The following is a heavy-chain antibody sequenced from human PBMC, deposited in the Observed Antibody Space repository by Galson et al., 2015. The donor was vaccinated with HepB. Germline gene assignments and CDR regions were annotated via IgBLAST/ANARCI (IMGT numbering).Heavy chain of an antibody. CDR1: GYTFTSYY. Sequence: QSGAEVKKPGESLKISCKASGYTFTSYYMHWVRQAPGQGLEWMGIINPSGGSTSYAQKFQGRVTMTRDTSTSTVYMELSSLRSEDTAVYYCARDRSGYEPGLDYWGQGTLVTVSS. V-gene: IGHV1-46*03. D-gene: IGHD3-22*01. CDR3: ARDRSGYEPGLDY. CDR2: INPSGGST. J-gene: IGHJ4*02.